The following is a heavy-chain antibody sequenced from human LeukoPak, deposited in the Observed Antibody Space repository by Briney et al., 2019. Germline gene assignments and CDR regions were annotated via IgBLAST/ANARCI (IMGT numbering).Heavy chain of an antibody. V-gene: IGHV3-74*01. CDR3: ARRLRRNYFDY. J-gene: IGHJ4*02. Sequence: GGSLRLSCAASGFTFSTYDMNWVRQAPGKGLVWVSRIRSDGSDTRYAESVKGRFTISRDNAKNTLYLQMNSLRAEDTAVYYCARRLRRNYFDYWGQGTLVTVSS. CDR2: IRSDGSDT. D-gene: IGHD4-17*01. CDR1: GFTFSTYD.